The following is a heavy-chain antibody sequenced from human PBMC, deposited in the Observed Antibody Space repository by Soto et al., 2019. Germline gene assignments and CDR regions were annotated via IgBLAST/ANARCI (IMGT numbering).Heavy chain of an antibody. CDR1: GGSISSYY. D-gene: IGHD5-18*01. V-gene: IGHV4-59*01. Sequence: QVQLQESGPGLVKPSETLSLPCTVSGGSISSYYWSWIRQPPGKGREWIGYIYYSGSTNYNPSLKSRVTIYVDPSQNQFSMKLSSVNAEDTAVYYCARGRYSYGYGFDYWGQGTLVPVSS. CDR3: ARGRYSYGYGFDY. J-gene: IGHJ4*02. CDR2: IYYSGST.